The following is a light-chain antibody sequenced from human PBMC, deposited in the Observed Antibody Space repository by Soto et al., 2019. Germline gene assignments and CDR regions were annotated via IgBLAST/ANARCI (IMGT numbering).Light chain of an antibody. Sequence: QSALTQPASVSGSPGQSITISCTGTSSDVGGFNYVSWYQQHPGKAPKLMIYDVTNRPSGVSYRFSGSKSGNTASLTISGLQAEDEAYYYCNSYTGSSTYVLGTGTKVTVL. CDR2: DVT. V-gene: IGLV2-14*03. CDR1: SSDVGGFNY. CDR3: NSYTGSSTYV. J-gene: IGLJ1*01.